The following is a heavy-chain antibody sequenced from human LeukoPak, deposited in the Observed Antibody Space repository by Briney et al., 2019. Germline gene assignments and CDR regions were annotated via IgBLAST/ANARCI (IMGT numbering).Heavy chain of an antibody. CDR3: ARASPRGRRITFGGVIV. CDR2: ISSSSSYI. CDR1: GFTFSSYS. V-gene: IGHV3-21*01. Sequence: GGSLRLSCAASGFTFSSYSMNWVRQAPGKGLEWVSSISSSSSYIYYADSVKGRFTISRDNAKNSLYLQMNSRRAEDTAVYYCARASPRGRRITFGGVIVWGQGTLVTVSS. J-gene: IGHJ4*02. D-gene: IGHD3-16*02.